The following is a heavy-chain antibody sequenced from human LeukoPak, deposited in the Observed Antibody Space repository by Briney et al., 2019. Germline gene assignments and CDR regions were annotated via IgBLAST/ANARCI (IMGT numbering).Heavy chain of an antibody. CDR1: GGSISSYY. J-gene: IGHJ4*02. CDR2: IYTSGST. D-gene: IGHD3-22*01. V-gene: IGHV4-4*08. CDR3: ARESYYYDSSGYYYVDY. Sequence: PSETLSLTCTVSGGSISSYYWSWIRQPPGKGLEWIGRIYTSGSTNYNPSLKSRVTISVDTSKNQFSLKLSSVTAADTAVYYCARESYYYDSSGYYYVDYWGQGTLVTVSS.